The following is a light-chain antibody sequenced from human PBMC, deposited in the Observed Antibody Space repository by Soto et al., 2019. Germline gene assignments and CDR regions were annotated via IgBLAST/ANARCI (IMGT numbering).Light chain of an antibody. J-gene: IGLJ2*01. CDR2: DVR. CDR3: SSYTSTTTI. V-gene: IGLV2-14*01. CDR1: SSDVGAYDY. Sequence: QSALTQPASVSGSPGQSIIISCTGTSSDVGAYDYVSWYQQHPGKAPKLMIYDVRNRPSGVSNRFSGSKSGNTASLTISGLQAEDEADYYCSSYTSTTTIFGGGTKVTVL.